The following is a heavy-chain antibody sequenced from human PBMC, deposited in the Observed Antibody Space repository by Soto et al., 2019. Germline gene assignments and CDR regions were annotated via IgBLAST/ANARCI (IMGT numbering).Heavy chain of an antibody. CDR1: GGTFSSYA. D-gene: IGHD3-3*01. J-gene: IGHJ6*02. V-gene: IGHV1-69*13. CDR2: IIPIFGTA. Sequence: SVKVSCKASGGTFSSYAISWVRQAPGQGLEWMGGIIPIFGTANYAQKFQGRVTITADESTSTAYMELSSLRSEDTAVYYCARVWIGCGPKKRPNYDYYGMDVWGQGTTVTVSS. CDR3: ARVWIGCGPKKRPNYDYYGMDV.